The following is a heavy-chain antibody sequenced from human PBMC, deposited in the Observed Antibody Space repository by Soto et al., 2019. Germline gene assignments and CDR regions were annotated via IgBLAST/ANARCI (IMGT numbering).Heavy chain of an antibody. CDR3: AREGRVVAAPGGAFDI. CDR2: INPNSGGT. J-gene: IGHJ3*02. CDR1: GYTFTGYY. V-gene: IGHV1-2*04. Sequence: QVQLVQSGAEVKKPGASVKVSCKASGYTFTGYYMHWVRQAPGQGLEWMGWINPNSGGTNYAQKFQGWVTMTRDTSISTAYMELSRLRSDDTAVYYCAREGRVVAAPGGAFDIWGQGTMVTVSS. D-gene: IGHD5-12*01.